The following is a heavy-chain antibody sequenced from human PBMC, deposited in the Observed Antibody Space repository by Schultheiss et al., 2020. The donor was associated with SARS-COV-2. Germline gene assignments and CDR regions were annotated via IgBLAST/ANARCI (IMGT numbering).Heavy chain of an antibody. CDR3: ATLVDTAMVTRGGIDY. CDR2: IYHSGST. Sequence: SETLSLTCAVSGGSISSGGYSWSWIRQPPGKGLEWIGYIYHSGSTYYNPSLKSRVTISVDRSKNQFSLKLSSVTAADTAVYYCATLVDTAMVTRGGIDYWGQGTLVTVSS. J-gene: IGHJ4*02. CDR1: GGSISSGGYS. D-gene: IGHD5-18*01. V-gene: IGHV4-30-2*01.